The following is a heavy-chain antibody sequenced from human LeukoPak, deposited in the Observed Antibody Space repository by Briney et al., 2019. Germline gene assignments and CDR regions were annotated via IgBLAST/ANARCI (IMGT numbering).Heavy chain of an antibody. CDR3: VRDSYSRDLDY. CDR2: VKEDGSEQ. J-gene: IGHJ4*02. V-gene: IGHV3-7*01. Sequence: GGSLRLSCAASAFTFSSYWMSWVRQAPGKGLEWVANVKEDGSEQYYVDSLKGRFTISRDNAKNSLYLQMNSLRAEDTAVYYCVRDSYSRDLDYWGQGTLVTVSS. CDR1: AFTFSSYW. D-gene: IGHD3-22*01.